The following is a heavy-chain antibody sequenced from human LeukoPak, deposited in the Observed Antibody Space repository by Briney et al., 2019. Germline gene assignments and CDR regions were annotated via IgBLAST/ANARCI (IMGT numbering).Heavy chain of an antibody. CDR2: IYYSGST. J-gene: IGHJ6*02. CDR1: GGSISSSSYY. V-gene: IGHV4-39*07. D-gene: IGHD2-15*01. Sequence: SETLSLTCTVSGGSISSSSYYWGWIRQPPGKGLEWIGSIYYSGSTYYNPSLKSRVTISVDTSKNQFSLKLSSVTAADTAVYYCARGYCSGGSCYSEPHYYYYGMDVWGQGTTVTVSS. CDR3: ARGYCSGGSCYSEPHYYYYGMDV.